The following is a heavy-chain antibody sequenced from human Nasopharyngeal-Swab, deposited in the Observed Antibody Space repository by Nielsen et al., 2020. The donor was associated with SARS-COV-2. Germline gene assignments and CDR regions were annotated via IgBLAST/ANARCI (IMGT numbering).Heavy chain of an antibody. D-gene: IGHD3-10*01. CDR1: GFTFSSYS. CDR3: ASYGSGRKRDY. V-gene: IGHV3-21*01. Sequence: LSLTGAASGFTFSSYSMNWVRQAPGKGLEWVSSISSSSSYIYYADSVKGRFTISRDNAKNSLYLQMNSLRAEDTAVYYCASYGSGRKRDYWGQGTLATVSS. J-gene: IGHJ4*02. CDR2: ISSSSSYI.